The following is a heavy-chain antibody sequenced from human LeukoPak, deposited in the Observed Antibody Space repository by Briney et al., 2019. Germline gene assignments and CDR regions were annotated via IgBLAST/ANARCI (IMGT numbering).Heavy chain of an antibody. CDR3: AKVAKYYYGSETYYFFEH. D-gene: IGHD3-10*01. V-gene: IGHV3-21*01. CDR1: GFTFSSYS. Sequence: PGGSLRLSCAASGFTFSSYSMNWVRQAPGKGLEWVSSISRTGSNIYYADSVKGRFTISRDNAKNSLYLQMNSLRVEDTAVYYCAKVAKYYYGSETYYFFEHWGQGTPVTASS. CDR2: ISRTGSNI. J-gene: IGHJ4*02.